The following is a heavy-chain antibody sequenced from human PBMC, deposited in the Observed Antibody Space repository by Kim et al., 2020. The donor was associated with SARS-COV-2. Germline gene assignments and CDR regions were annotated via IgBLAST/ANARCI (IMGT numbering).Heavy chain of an antibody. D-gene: IGHD6-13*01. CDR3: ARRLAAAGFWYFDL. J-gene: IGHJ2*01. V-gene: IGHV4-34*01. Sequence: YPPSLGSRVTVSLDTSKNQVSLKLTYVTAADTAVYYCARRLAAAGFWYFDLWGRGALVAVSS.